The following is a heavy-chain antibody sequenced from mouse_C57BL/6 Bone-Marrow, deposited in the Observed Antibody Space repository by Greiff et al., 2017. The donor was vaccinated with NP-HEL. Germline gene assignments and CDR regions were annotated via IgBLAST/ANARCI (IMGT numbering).Heavy chain of an antibody. CDR3: ARWGLYGNYWYFDV. V-gene: IGHV1-64*01. J-gene: IGHJ1*03. CDR2: IHPNSGST. CDR1: GYTFTSYW. D-gene: IGHD2-1*01. Sequence: VQLQQSGAELVKPGASVKLSCKASGYTFTSYWMHWVKQRPGQGLEWIGMIHPNSGSTNYNEKFKSKATLTVDKSSSTAYMQLSSLTSEDSAVYYCARWGLYGNYWYFDVWGTGTTVTVSS.